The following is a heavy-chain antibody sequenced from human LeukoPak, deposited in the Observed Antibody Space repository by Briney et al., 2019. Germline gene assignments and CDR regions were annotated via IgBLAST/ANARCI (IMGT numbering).Heavy chain of an antibody. CDR1: GFTFSSYG. CDR2: ISYDGSNK. J-gene: IGHJ4*02. CDR3: AKDSTVTTGNFDY. V-gene: IGHV3-30*18. Sequence: PGGSLRLSCAASGFTFSSYGIHWVRQAPGKGLEWVAVISYDGSNKYYADSVKGRLTISRDNSKNTLYLQMNSLRAEDTAVYYCAKDSTVTTGNFDYWGQGTLVTVSS. D-gene: IGHD4-17*01.